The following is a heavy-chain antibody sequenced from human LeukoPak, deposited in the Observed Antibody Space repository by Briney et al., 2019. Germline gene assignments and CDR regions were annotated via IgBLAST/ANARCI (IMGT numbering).Heavy chain of an antibody. CDR2: ISAYSGNT. Sequence: ASVKVSCKASGHTFTSYGISWVRQAPGQGLEWMGWISAYSGNTNYAQKLQGRVTMTTDTSTSTAYMELRSLRSDDTAVYYCAREGGYDSSGYYPSYFDYWGQGTLVTVSS. J-gene: IGHJ4*02. V-gene: IGHV1-18*01. CDR1: GHTFTSYG. D-gene: IGHD3-22*01. CDR3: AREGGYDSSGYYPSYFDY.